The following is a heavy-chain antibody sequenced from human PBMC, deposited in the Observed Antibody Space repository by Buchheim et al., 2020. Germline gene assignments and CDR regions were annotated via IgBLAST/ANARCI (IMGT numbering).Heavy chain of an antibody. J-gene: IGHJ4*02. V-gene: IGHV3-7*01. D-gene: IGHD5-18*01. Sequence: EVQLVESGGGLVQPGGSLRLSCAASGFTFRNFWMSWVRQAPGKGLEWVANIKYDSSKEYYLGSVEGRFTIFRDNAENSLSLQMNSLRAEDTAVYYCARDVDTNYWGQGTL. CDR1: GFTFRNFW. CDR3: ARDVDTNY. CDR2: IKYDSSKE.